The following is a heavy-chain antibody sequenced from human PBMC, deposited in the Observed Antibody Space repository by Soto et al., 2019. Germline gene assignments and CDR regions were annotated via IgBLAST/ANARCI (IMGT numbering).Heavy chain of an antibody. CDR3: ASGYCSGGSCYPTLGMDA. CDR2: ISAYNGNT. V-gene: IGHV1-18*01. J-gene: IGHJ6*02. Sequence: ASVKVSCKASGYTFTSYVISWVRQAPGQGLEWMGWISAYNGNTNYAQKLQGRVTMTTDTSTSTAYMELRSLRSDDTAVYYCASGYCSGGSCYPTLGMDAWGQGTTVTVSS. CDR1: GYTFTSYV. D-gene: IGHD2-15*01.